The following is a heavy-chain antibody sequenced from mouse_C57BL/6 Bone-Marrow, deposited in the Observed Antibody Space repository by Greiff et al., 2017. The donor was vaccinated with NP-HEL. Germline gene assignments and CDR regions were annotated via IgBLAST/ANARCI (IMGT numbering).Heavy chain of an antibody. J-gene: IGHJ1*03. CDR1: GYTFTSYG. D-gene: IGHD1-1*01. V-gene: IGHV1-81*01. CDR2: IYPRSGNT. Sequence: QVHVKQSGAELARPGASVKLSCKASGYTFTSYGISWVKQRTGQGLEWIGEIYPRSGNTYYNEKFKGKATLTADKSSSTAYMELRSLTSEDSAVYFCAVVAPHWYFDVWGTGTTVTVSS. CDR3: AVVAPHWYFDV.